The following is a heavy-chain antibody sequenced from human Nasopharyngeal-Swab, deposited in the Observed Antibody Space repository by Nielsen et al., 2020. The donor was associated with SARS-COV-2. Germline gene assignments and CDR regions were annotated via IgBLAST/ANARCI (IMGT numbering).Heavy chain of an antibody. D-gene: IGHD3-9*01. J-gene: IGHJ6*02. V-gene: IGHV3-21*01. CDR1: GFTFSSYN. CDR2: ISSSSSYI. CDR3: ARRCVLTGPSCYYYGMDV. Sequence: GGSLRLSCAASGFTFSSYNMNWVRQAPGKGLEWVSSISSSSSYIYYADSVKGRFTISRDNAKNSLYLQMNSLRAEDTAVYYCARRCVLTGPSCYYYGMDVWGQGTTVTVFS.